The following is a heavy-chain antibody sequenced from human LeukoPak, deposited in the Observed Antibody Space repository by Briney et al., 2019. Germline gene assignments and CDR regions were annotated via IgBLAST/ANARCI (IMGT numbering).Heavy chain of an antibody. CDR3: AKVAYSSGQVDY. Sequence: PGGSLRLSCAASGFTFSHYSMNWVRQAPGKGLEWVSSISTGSSYIYYADSVEGRFTISRDNAKNSLYLQMNSLRAEDTAVYYCAKVAYSSGQVDYWGQGTLVTVSS. V-gene: IGHV3-21*01. CDR2: ISTGSSYI. J-gene: IGHJ4*02. CDR1: GFTFSHYS. D-gene: IGHD6-19*01.